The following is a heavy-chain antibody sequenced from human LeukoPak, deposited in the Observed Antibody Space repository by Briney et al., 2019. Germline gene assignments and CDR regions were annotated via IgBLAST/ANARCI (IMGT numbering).Heavy chain of an antibody. CDR1: GLTFSDYY. CDR2: INPSDGST. D-gene: IGHD1-1*01. Sequence: ASVKVSCKASGLTFSDYYMQWVRQAPGQGLEWVGIINPSDGSTKYAQNLQGRVTMTGDTSTSTVYMELSSLRPEDTALYYCARDGLQTRYNWNDEGRKNWLDPWGQGTLVTVSS. J-gene: IGHJ5*02. V-gene: IGHV1-46*01. CDR3: ARDGLQTRYNWNDEGRKNWLDP.